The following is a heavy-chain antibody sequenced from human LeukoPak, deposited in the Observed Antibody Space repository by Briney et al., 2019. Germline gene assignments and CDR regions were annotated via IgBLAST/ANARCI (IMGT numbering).Heavy chain of an antibody. Sequence: ASVKVSCKASGGTFSSYAISWVRQAPGQGLEWMGGIIPIFGTANYAQKFQGRVTITADESTSIAYMELSSLRSEDTAVYYCAMTRYCSGGSCYSNLYYYYYGMDVWGQGTTVTVSS. CDR3: AMTRYCSGGSCYSNLYYYYYGMDV. D-gene: IGHD2-15*01. CDR1: GGTFSSYA. V-gene: IGHV1-69*13. CDR2: IIPIFGTA. J-gene: IGHJ6*02.